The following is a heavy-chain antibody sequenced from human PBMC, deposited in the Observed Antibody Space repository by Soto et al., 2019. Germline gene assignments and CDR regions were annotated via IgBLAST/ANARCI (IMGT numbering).Heavy chain of an antibody. CDR1: GFTFSSYA. Sequence: EVQLLESGGGLVQPGGSLRLSCAASGFTFSSYAMSWVRQAPGKGLEWVSAISGSGGSTYYADSVTGRFTISRDNSKNTLYLQMNSLRAEDTAVYYCAKDQGYDFWSGYYQTPNWFDPWGQGTLVTVSS. CDR2: ISGSGGST. D-gene: IGHD3-3*01. J-gene: IGHJ5*02. V-gene: IGHV3-23*01. CDR3: AKDQGYDFWSGYYQTPNWFDP.